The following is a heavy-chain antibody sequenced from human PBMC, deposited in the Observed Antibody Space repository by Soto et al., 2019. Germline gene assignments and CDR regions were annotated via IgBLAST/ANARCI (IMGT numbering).Heavy chain of an antibody. CDR2: ISSSSTYI. CDR1: GFTFSSYS. V-gene: IGHV3-21*01. Sequence: GGSLRLSCAASGFTFSSYSMNWVRQAPGKGLEWVSSISSSSTYIYYADSLKGRFTISRDSAKSSLYLQMNSLRAEDTAVYYCARLLEGDYWYFDLWGRGTLVTVSS. CDR3: ARLLEGDYWYFDL. J-gene: IGHJ2*01. D-gene: IGHD1-1*01.